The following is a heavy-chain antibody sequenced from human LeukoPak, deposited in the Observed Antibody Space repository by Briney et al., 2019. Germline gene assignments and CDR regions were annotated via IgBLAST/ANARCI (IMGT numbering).Heavy chain of an antibody. J-gene: IGHJ4*02. CDR2: INPNSGGT. V-gene: IGHV1-2*02. D-gene: IGHD5-18*01. CDR3: ARSVDTAMGGGDFDY. CDR1: GYTVTGYY. Sequence: ASVKVSCKASGYTVTGYYMHWVRQAPGQGLEWMGWINPNSGGTNYAQKFQGRVTMTRDTSISTAYMELSRLRSDDTAVYYCARSVDTAMGGGDFDYWGQGTLVTVSS.